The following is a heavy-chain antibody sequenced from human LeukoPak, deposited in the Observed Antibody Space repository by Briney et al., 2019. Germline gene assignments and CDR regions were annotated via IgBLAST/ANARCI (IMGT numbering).Heavy chain of an antibody. D-gene: IGHD5-18*01. V-gene: IGHV4-39*07. CDR1: GGSISSSSYY. J-gene: IGHJ4*02. CDR3: ARAEDTATPFDY. Sequence: SETLSLTCTVSGGSISSSSYYWGWIRQPPGTGLEWIGSIYYSGSTYYNPSLKSRVTISVDTSKNQFSLKLSSVTAADTAVYYCARAEDTATPFDYWGQGTLVTVSS. CDR2: IYYSGST.